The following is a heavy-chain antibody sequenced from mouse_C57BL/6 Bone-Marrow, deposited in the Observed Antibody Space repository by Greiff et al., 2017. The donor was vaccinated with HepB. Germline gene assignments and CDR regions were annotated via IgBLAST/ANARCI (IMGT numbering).Heavy chain of an antibody. Sequence: EVKLMESEGGLVQPGSSMKLSCTASGFTFSDYYMAWVRQVPEKGLEWVANINYDGSSTYYLDSLKSRFIISRDNAKNILYLQMSSLKSEDTATYYCARGYYDYEGWYFDVWGTGTTVTVSS. V-gene: IGHV5-16*01. CDR3: ARGYYDYEGWYFDV. CDR2: INYDGSST. CDR1: GFTFSDYY. D-gene: IGHD2-4*01. J-gene: IGHJ1*03.